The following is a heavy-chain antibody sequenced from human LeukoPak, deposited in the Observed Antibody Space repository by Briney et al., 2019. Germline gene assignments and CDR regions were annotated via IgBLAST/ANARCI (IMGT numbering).Heavy chain of an antibody. D-gene: IGHD3-10*01. CDR2: ISSSSYI. Sequence: KSGGSLRLSCAASGFTFSSYAMNWVRQAPGKGLEWVSSISSSSYIYYADSVKGRFTISRDNAKNSLYLQMNSLRAEDTAVYYCARDSGRETMPPIDYWGQGTLVTVSS. V-gene: IGHV3-21*01. CDR3: ARDSGRETMPPIDY. J-gene: IGHJ4*02. CDR1: GFTFSSYA.